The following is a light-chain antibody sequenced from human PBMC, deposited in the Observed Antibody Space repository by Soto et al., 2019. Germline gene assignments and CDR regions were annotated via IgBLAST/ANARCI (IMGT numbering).Light chain of an antibody. CDR2: DTN. CDR3: CLFHGGVGV. V-gene: IGLV7-46*01. J-gene: IGLJ2*01. Sequence: QAVVTQESSLTVSPGGTVTVTCGASTGAVTSGHWPYWFQQRPGQAPRTLIYDTNIKHSWTPGRFSGSLLGGKAALTLSGEQPEDEADYYCCLFHGGVGVFGGGTKLTVL. CDR1: TGAVTSGHW.